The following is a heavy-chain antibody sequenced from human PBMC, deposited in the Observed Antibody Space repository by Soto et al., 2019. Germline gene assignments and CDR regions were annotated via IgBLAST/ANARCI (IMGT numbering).Heavy chain of an antibody. CDR3: ARLYSSSWDGWFDP. V-gene: IGHV1-2*04. D-gene: IGHD6-13*01. J-gene: IGHJ5*02. Sequence: VRQAPGQGLEWMGWINPNSGGTNYAQKFQGWVTMTRDTSISTAYMELSRLRSDDTAVYYCARLYSSSWDGWFDPWGQGTLVTVSS. CDR2: INPNSGGT.